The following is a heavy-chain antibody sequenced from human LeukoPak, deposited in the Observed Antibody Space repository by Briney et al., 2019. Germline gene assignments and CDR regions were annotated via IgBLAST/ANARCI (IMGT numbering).Heavy chain of an antibody. Sequence: SETLSLTFTVSGGSISSGSYYWSWIRQPAGKGLEWIGRIYTSGSTNYNPSLKSRVTISVDTSKNQFSLKLSSVTAADTAVYYCAMDQWLPKGNWFDPWGQGTLVTVSS. CDR3: AMDQWLPKGNWFDP. J-gene: IGHJ5*02. CDR1: GGSISSGSYY. CDR2: IYTSGST. V-gene: IGHV4-61*02. D-gene: IGHD6-19*01.